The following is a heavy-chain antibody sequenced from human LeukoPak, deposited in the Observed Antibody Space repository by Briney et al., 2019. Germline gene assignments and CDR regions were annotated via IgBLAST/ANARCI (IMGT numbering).Heavy chain of an antibody. J-gene: IGHJ4*02. D-gene: IGHD4-17*01. V-gene: IGHV4-59*01. CDR3: ARDVAYGDYDDPHYYFDY. CDR1: GGSISRYY. CDR2: VYYSAST. Sequence: PSETLSLTCTVSGGSISRYYWSWIRQPPGKGLEWIGYVYYSASTNYNPSLKSRVTISVDTSQNQFSLKLSSVTAADTAVYYCARDVAYGDYDDPHYYFDYWGQGTLVTVSS.